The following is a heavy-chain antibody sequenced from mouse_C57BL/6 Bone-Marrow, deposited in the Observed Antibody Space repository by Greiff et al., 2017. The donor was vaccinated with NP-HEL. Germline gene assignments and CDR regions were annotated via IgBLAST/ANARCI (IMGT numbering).Heavy chain of an antibody. CDR2: INPNNGGT. CDR3: ARSLYFYWYFDV. J-gene: IGHJ1*03. CDR1: GYTFTDYN. D-gene: IGHD1-1*01. V-gene: IGHV1-18*01. Sequence: QLQQSGPELVKPGASVKIPCKASGYTFTDYNMDWVKQSHGKSLEWIGDINPNNGGTIYNQKFKGKATLTVDKSSSTAYMELRSLTSEDTAVYYCARSLYFYWYFDVWGTGTTVTVSS.